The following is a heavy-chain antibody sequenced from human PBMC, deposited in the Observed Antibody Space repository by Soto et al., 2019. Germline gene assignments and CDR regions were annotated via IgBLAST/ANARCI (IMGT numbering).Heavy chain of an antibody. CDR3: ARTDRYRYGVYYFDY. Sequence: GESLKTSCQGSGYSFTSYWISWVRQMPGKGLEWMGRIDPSDSYTNYSPSFQGHVTISADKSISTAYLQWSSLKASDTAMYYCARTDRYRYGVYYFDYWGQGTLVTVSS. CDR1: GYSFTSYW. J-gene: IGHJ4*02. D-gene: IGHD5-18*01. CDR2: IDPSDSYT. V-gene: IGHV5-10-1*01.